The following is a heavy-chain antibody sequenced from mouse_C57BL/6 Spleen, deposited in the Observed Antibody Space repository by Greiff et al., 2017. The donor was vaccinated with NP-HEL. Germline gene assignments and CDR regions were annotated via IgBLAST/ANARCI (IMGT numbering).Heavy chain of an antibody. CDR2: IYPGSGST. CDR1: GYTFTSYW. D-gene: IGHD1-1*01. J-gene: IGHJ4*01. CDR3: ARSHYYGSSYVARAMDY. V-gene: IGHV1-55*01. Sequence: VQLQESGAELVKPGASVKMSCKASGYTFTSYWITWVKQRPGQGLEWIGDIYPGSGSTNYNEKFKSKATLTVDTSSSTAYMQLSSLTSEDSAVYYCARSHYYGSSYVARAMDYWGQGTSVTVSS.